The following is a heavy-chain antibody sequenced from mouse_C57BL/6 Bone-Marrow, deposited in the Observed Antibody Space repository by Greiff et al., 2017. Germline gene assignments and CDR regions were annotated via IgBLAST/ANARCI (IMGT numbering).Heavy chain of an antibody. CDR2: INPNNGGT. Sequence: EVQLQQSGPELVKPGASVKISCKASGYTFTDYYMNWVKQSHGKSLEWIGDINPNNGGTSYNQKFKGKATLTVEKSSSTAYMELRSLTSEDSAVYYCGGDPCVAYWGQGTLVTVSA. V-gene: IGHV1-26*01. CDR1: GYTFTDYY. J-gene: IGHJ3*01. D-gene: IGHD2-13*01. CDR3: GGDPCVAY.